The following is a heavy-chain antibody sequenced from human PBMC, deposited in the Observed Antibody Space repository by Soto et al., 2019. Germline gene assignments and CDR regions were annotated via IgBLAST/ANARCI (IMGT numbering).Heavy chain of an antibody. CDR1: GYTFTSYD. CDR2: MNPNSGKT. V-gene: IGHV1-8*01. CDR3: ARGFRKFRGVIKGYYYCNMDV. J-gene: IGHJ6*03. Sequence: QVQLVQSGAEVKKPGASVKVSCKASGYTFTSYDINWVRQATGQGLEWMGWMNPNSGKTGKAQKFQGRVTMARNNSISTAYMELSSLRSEDTAVYYGARGFRKFRGVIKGYYYCNMDVWGKGTTITVSS. D-gene: IGHD3-10*01.